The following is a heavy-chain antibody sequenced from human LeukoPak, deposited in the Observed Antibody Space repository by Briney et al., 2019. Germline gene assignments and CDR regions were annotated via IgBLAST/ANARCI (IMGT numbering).Heavy chain of an antibody. D-gene: IGHD4-17*01. CDR3: ARDYGDYVHYYMDV. CDR2: INHSGST. J-gene: IGHJ6*03. V-gene: IGHV4-34*01. Sequence: SETLSLTCAVYGGSFSAYYWSWIRQPPGKGLESIGEINHSGSTNYNPSLKSRVTISVDTSKNQFSLKLTPVTAADTAVYYCARDYGDYVHYYMDVWGKGTTVTVSS. CDR1: GGSFSAYY.